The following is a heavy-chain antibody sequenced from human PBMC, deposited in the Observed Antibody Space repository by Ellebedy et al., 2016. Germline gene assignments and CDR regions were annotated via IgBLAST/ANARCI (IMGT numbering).Heavy chain of an antibody. V-gene: IGHV3-48*01. D-gene: IGHD3-3*01. Sequence: GESLKISCRVSGFPFRSYSMNWVRQFPGKGLEWISYISTSSETIYYADSVKGRLTISRDNARNSLYLQMNSLRVEDTAVYYCARARSYSFWSGYYGEPYYYMDVWGKGTTVTVSS. CDR3: ARARSYSFWSGYYGEPYYYMDV. CDR2: ISTSSETI. CDR1: GFPFRSYS. J-gene: IGHJ6*03.